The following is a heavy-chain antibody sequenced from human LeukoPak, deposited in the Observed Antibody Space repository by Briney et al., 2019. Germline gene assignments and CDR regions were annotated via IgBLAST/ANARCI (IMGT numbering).Heavy chain of an antibody. J-gene: IGHJ4*02. D-gene: IGHD5-24*01. CDR2: ISANSGNT. Sequence: VASVTVSCKASGYTFTSNGISWVRQAPGKELEWMGWISANSGNTKYAQKMQGRVTMTTETSSSTAYMELRNLRSDDTAVYYCARDKNYRLDYWGQGTLVTVSS. CDR1: GYTFTSNG. V-gene: IGHV1-18*01. CDR3: ARDKNYRLDY.